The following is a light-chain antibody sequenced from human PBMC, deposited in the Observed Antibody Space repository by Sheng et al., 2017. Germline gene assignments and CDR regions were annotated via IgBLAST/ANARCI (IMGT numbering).Light chain of an antibody. CDR2: RNN. CDR3: STWDDNVKI. CDR1: SSNIGSNY. Sequence: QSVLTQPPSASGTPGQRVTISCSGSSSNIGSNYVYWYQQLPGTAPKLLIYRNNQRPSGVPDRFSGSKSDTSASLAISGLQSEDEANYYCSTWDDNVKIFGGGTKLTVL. J-gene: IGLJ2*01. V-gene: IGLV1-47*01.